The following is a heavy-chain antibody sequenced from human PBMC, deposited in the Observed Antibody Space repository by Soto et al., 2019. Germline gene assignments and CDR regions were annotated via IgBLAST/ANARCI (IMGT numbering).Heavy chain of an antibody. J-gene: IGHJ6*02. D-gene: IGHD2-2*01. Sequence: DTLSLTSTVSGASTGSYYWSFIRHTLGKGLEWIGYIYYSGSTNYNPSLKSRVTISVDTSKNQFSLKLSSVTAADTAVYYCARARRERALLPAAGMDVWGQGTTVT. CDR1: GASTGSYY. V-gene: IGHV4-59*13. CDR2: IYYSGST. CDR3: ARARRERALLPAAGMDV.